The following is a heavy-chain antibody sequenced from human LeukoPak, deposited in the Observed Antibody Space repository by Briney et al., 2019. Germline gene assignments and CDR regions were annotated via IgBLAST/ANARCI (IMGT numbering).Heavy chain of an antibody. J-gene: IGHJ4*02. CDR1: GFTFSSYT. CDR2: ISSSGSTI. V-gene: IGHV3-48*02. Sequence: GGSLRLSCAASGFTFSSYTMNWVRRAPRKGLEWVSYISSSGSTIYYADSVKGRFTISRDNAKNSLYLQMNSLRDEDTAVYYCASTATYGDYAGRGKDYFDYWGQGTLVTVSS. D-gene: IGHD4-17*01. CDR3: ASTATYGDYAGRGKDYFDY.